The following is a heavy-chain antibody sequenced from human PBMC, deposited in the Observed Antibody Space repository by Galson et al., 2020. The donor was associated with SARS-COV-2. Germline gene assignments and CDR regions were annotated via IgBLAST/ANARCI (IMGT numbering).Heavy chain of an antibody. CDR3: ARGQLWLGGYFDN. CDR2: INPKRRGT. CDR1: GYTFTGYY. Sequence: ASVKVSCRASGYTFTGYYMQWVRQAPGQGLEWVGWINPKRRGTNYAQKFQGRVTMTWDTSISTAYMEMGNLTSGDTAVYYCARGQLWLGGYFDNWGQGTLVTVSS. D-gene: IGHD5-18*01. V-gene: IGHV1-2*02. J-gene: IGHJ4*02.